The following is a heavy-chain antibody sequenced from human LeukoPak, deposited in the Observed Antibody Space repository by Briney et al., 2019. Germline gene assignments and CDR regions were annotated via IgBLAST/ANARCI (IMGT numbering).Heavy chain of an antibody. J-gene: IGHJ4*02. D-gene: IGHD4-17*01. V-gene: IGHV1-2*02. CDR3: ARVCDYGSCFDY. CDR2: INPNSGGT. CDR1: GYTFTGYY. Sequence: ASVKVSCKASGYTFTGYYMHWVRQAPGQGLEWMGWINPNSGGTNYAQKFQGRVTMTRDTSISTAYMELSRLRSDDTAVYYCARVCDYGSCFDYWGQGTLVTVSS.